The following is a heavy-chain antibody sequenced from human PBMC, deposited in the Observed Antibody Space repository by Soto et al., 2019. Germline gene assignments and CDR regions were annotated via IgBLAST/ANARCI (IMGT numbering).Heavy chain of an antibody. CDR2: ISAYNGNT. J-gene: IGHJ4*02. CDR3: ARDSPPPRE. Sequence: QVPLVQSGAEVKKPGASVKVSCKASGYTFTSYHITWVRQAPGQGLEWMGWISAYNGNTNYAQKLQGRVTMTTDTPTRSAYWKLRSLRSDDTAGYYCARDSPPPREWGRGTLVTVSS. CDR1: GYTFTSYH. V-gene: IGHV1-18*01.